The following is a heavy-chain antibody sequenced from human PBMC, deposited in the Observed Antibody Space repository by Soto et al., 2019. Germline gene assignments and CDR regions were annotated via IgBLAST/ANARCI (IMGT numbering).Heavy chain of an antibody. Sequence: GGSLRLSCAASGFTFNIYGMHWVRQAPDKGLEWVALISYDGSNQYYADSVKGRFTISRDNSKNTLFLQMNSLRADDTAVYYCAKDQASGQGSFDSCGQGTLVTVS. V-gene: IGHV3-30*18. CDR3: AKDQASGQGSFDS. J-gene: IGHJ4*02. CDR1: GFTFNIYG. CDR2: ISYDGSNQ.